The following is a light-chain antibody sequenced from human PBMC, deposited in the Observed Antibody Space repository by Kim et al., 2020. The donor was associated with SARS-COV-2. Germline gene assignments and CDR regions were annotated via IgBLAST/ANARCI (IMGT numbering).Light chain of an antibody. CDR1: TSY. CDR3: QQLHSYPRT. J-gene: IGKJ1*01. V-gene: IGKV1-9*01. Sequence: TSYLAWYQQRPGKAPRLLIYGASTLQGGVPSRFSGSGFGTDFTLTISSLQPEDLATYYCQQLHSYPRTFGQGTKVDIK. CDR2: GAS.